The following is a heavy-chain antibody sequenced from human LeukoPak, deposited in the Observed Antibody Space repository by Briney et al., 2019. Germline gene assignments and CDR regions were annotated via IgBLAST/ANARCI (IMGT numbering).Heavy chain of an antibody. Sequence: GESLNISCKGSGYSFTSYWIGWVRQMPGKGLEWMGIIYPGDSDTRYSPSFQGQVTISADKSISTAYLQWSSLKASDTAMYYCARHSPEDCSGGSCYYYYYYMDVWGKGTTVTVSS. J-gene: IGHJ6*03. CDR2: IYPGDSDT. V-gene: IGHV5-51*01. CDR1: GYSFTSYW. D-gene: IGHD2-15*01. CDR3: ARHSPEDCSGGSCYYYYYYMDV.